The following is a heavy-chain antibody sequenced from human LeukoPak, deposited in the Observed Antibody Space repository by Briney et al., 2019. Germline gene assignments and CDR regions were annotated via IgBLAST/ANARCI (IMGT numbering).Heavy chain of an antibody. CDR3: ARVKEGVRGVIIGSLDY. CDR2: INHSGST. D-gene: IGHD3-10*01. J-gene: IGHJ4*02. CDR1: GGSFSGYY. V-gene: IGHV4-34*01. Sequence: PSETLSLTCAVYGGSFSGYYWSWIRQPPGKGLEWIGEINHSGSTNYNPSLKSRVTISVDTSKNQFSLKLSSVTGADTAVYYCARVKEGVRGVIIGSLDYWGQGTLVTVSS.